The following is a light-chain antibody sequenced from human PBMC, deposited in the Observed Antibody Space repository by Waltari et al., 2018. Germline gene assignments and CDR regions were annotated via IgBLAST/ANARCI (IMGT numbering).Light chain of an antibody. J-gene: IGLJ2*01. CDR3: CSYAGSSTVV. CDR1: SSDVGSYNL. V-gene: IGLV2-23*01. Sequence: QSALTQPASVSGSPGQSITISCTGTSSDVGSYNLVSWYQQHPGKAPRLMIYEGSKRRSGVSNRFSGSKSGNTASLTISGLQAEDEADYYCCSYAGSSTVVFGGGTKLTVI. CDR2: EGS.